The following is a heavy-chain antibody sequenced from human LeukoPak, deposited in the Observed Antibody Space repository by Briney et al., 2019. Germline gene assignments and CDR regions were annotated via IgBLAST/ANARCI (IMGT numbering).Heavy chain of an antibody. J-gene: IGHJ4*02. V-gene: IGHV4-34*01. CDR1: GGSFSGYY. Sequence: PSETLSLTCAVYGGSFSGYYWSWIRQPPGKGLEWIGEISHSGSTNYNPSLKSRVTISVDTSKNQFSLKLSSVTAADTAVYYCARGYRPIVGATTDFDYWGQGTLVTVSS. CDR3: ARGYRPIVGATTDFDY. D-gene: IGHD1-26*01. CDR2: ISHSGST.